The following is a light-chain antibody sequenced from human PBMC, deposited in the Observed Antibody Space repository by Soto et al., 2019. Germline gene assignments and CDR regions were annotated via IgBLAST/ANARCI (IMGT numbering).Light chain of an antibody. CDR2: AND. CDR1: IGADFD. V-gene: IGLV1-40*01. CDR3: QSFDRGQSYDNRLSGV. Sequence: QSVLTQPPSVSGAPGQRVIISCPNIGADFDVLWYQQLPGTAPKLLINANDNRPAGVTDRFSGSRSGSSASLAITGPRAEDVATYYCQSFDRGQSYDNRLSGVFGGGTKLTVL. J-gene: IGLJ3*02.